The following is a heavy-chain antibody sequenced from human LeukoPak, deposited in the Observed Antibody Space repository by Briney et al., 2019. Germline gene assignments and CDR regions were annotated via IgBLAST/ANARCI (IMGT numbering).Heavy chain of an antibody. V-gene: IGHV1-69*13. Sequence: GASVKVSCKASGYTFSNYGLTWVRQAPGQGLEWMGGIIPIFGTANYAQKFQGRVTITADESTSTAYMELSSLRSEDTAVYYCARDFSLNDYGALTNWFDPWGQGTLVTVSS. CDR2: IIPIFGTA. D-gene: IGHD4-17*01. J-gene: IGHJ5*02. CDR3: ARDFSLNDYGALTNWFDP. CDR1: GYTFSNYG.